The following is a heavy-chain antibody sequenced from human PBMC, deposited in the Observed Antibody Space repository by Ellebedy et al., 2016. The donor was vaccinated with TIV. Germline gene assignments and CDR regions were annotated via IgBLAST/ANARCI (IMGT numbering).Heavy chain of an antibody. CDR2: ISAYNGNT. CDR3: ARGAYYGSGSYYTDYYYYGMDV. Sequence: ASVKVSCXASGYTFTNYGINWVRQAPGQGLEWMGWISAYNGNTNYAQKLQGRVTMTTDTSTSTAYMELRSLRSDDTAVYYCARGAYYGSGSYYTDYYYYGMDVWGQGTTVTVSS. CDR1: GYTFTNYG. J-gene: IGHJ6*02. V-gene: IGHV1-18*01. D-gene: IGHD3-10*01.